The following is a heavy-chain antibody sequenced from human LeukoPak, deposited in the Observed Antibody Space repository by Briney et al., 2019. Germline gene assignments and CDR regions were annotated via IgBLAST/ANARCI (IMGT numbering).Heavy chain of an antibody. CDR3: ARDLRPYSGYDNLAFDI. D-gene: IGHD5-12*01. CDR2: ISTSSSYI. CDR1: GFTFSSYV. V-gene: IGHV3-21*01. J-gene: IGHJ3*02. Sequence: TGGSLRLSCAASGFTFSSYVMHWVRQAPGKGLEWVSFISTSSSYIYYADSVKGRFTISRDNAKNSLYLQMNSLRAEDTAVYYCARDLRPYSGYDNLAFDIWGQGTRVTVSS.